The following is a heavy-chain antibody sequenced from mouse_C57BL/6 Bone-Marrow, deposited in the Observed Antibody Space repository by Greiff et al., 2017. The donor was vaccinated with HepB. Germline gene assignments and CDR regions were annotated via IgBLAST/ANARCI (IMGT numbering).Heavy chain of an antibody. J-gene: IGHJ3*01. Sequence: DVKLQESGGDLVKPGGSLKLSCAASGFTFSSYGMSWVRQTPDKRLEWVATISSGGSYTYYPDSVKGRFTISRDNAKNTLYLQMSSLKSEDTAMYYCARRDGSSSWFAYWGQGTLVTVSA. V-gene: IGHV5-6*02. D-gene: IGHD1-1*01. CDR2: ISSGGSYT. CDR3: ARRDGSSSWFAY. CDR1: GFTFSSYG.